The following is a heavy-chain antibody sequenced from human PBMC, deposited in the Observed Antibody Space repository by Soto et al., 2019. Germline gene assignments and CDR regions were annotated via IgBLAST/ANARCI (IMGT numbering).Heavy chain of an antibody. CDR2: IYYSGST. CDR1: GGSISSYY. CDR3: ASRSGSYAFDI. V-gene: IGHV4-59*08. J-gene: IGHJ3*02. D-gene: IGHD3-3*01. Sequence: SECLSLTCTVSGGSISSYYWSWIRQPPGKGLEWIGYIYYSGSTNYNPSLKSRVTISVDTSKNQFSLKLSSVTAADTAVYYCASRSGSYAFDIWGQGTMVTVSS.